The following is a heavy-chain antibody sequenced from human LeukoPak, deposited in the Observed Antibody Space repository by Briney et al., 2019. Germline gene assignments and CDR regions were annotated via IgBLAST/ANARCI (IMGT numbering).Heavy chain of an antibody. D-gene: IGHD5-18*01. Sequence: SETLSLTCAVYGGSFSGYYWSWIRQPPGKGLEWIGEINHSGSTNYNPSLKSRVTISVDTSKNQFSLKLSSVTAADTTVYYCARSRLWLFYYYYMDVWGKGTTVTVSS. J-gene: IGHJ6*03. CDR3: ARSRLWLFYYYYMDV. V-gene: IGHV4-34*01. CDR2: INHSGST. CDR1: GGSFSGYY.